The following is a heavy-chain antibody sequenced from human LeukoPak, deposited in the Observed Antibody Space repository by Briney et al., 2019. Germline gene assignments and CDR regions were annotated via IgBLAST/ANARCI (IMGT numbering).Heavy chain of an antibody. CDR3: ARDVVDSSSSGRGAFDI. CDR2: IIPIFGTA. D-gene: IGHD6-6*01. V-gene: IGHV1-69*13. J-gene: IGHJ3*02. Sequence: GASVKVSCKASGGTFSSYAISWVRQAPGQGLEWMGRIIPIFGTANYAQKFQGRVTITADESTSTAYMELSSLRSEDTAVYYCARDVVDSSSSGRGAFDIWGQGTMVTVSS. CDR1: GGTFSSYA.